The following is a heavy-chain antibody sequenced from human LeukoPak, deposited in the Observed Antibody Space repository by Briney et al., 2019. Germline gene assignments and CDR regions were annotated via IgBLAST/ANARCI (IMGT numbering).Heavy chain of an antibody. CDR2: IHHTGST. CDR3: ARGGLRDAFDI. J-gene: IGHJ3*02. V-gene: IGHV4-4*02. CDR1: GGSISRSNW. D-gene: IGHD3-16*01. Sequence: SGTLSLTCAVSGGSISRSNWWSWVRQPPGKGLEWIGEIHHTGSTNYNPSLKSRVTISVDKSKNQFSLRLSSVTAADTAVYYCARGGLRDAFDIWGQGTMATVSS.